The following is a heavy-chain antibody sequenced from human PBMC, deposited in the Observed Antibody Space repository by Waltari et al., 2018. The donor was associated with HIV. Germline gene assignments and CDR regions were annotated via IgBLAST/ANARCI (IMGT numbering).Heavy chain of an antibody. J-gene: IGHJ3*02. D-gene: IGHD1-20*01. V-gene: IGHV3-20*01. CDR3: ARETRITRNYDAFDI. Sequence: EVQLVESGGGVVRPGGSLRLSCAASGCTFDDYGMSWVRQASGKGLEWVSSINWNGGSTAFADSVKGRFTISRDNAKNSLFLEMNGLSVEDTALYHCARETRITRNYDAFDIWGQGTMVTVSS. CDR1: GCTFDDYG. CDR2: INWNGGST.